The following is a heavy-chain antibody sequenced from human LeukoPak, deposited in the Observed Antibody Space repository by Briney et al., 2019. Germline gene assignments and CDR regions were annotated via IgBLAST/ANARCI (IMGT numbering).Heavy chain of an antibody. CDR1: GLTFSSYW. CDR2: INSDGRST. CDR3: ARDGSSGWTYNWFDP. V-gene: IGHV3-74*01. J-gene: IGHJ5*02. D-gene: IGHD6-19*01. Sequence: PGGSLRLSCAASGLTFSSYWMHWVRQGPGKGLVWVSGINSDGRSTSYADSVKGRFTISRDNAENTLYLQMKSLRAEDTAVYYCARDGSSGWTYNWFDPWGQGTLVTVSS.